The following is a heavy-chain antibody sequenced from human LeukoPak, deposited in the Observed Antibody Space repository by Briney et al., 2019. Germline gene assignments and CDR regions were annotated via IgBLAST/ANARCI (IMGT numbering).Heavy chain of an antibody. CDR1: GFTFSSYG. J-gene: IGHJ4*02. CDR3: AKLGDYYDSSGYYYPFDY. CDR2: ISYDGSNK. Sequence: GRSLRLSCAASGFTFSSYGMHWVRQAPGKGLERVAVISYDGSNKYYADSVKGRFTISRDNSKNTLYLQMNSLRAEDTAVYYCAKLGDYYDSSGYYYPFDYWGQGTLVTVSS. V-gene: IGHV3-30*18. D-gene: IGHD3-22*01.